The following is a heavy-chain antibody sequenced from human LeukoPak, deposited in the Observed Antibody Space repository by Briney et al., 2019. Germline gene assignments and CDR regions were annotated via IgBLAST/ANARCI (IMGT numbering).Heavy chain of an antibody. Sequence: GGSLRLSCAASGFTFSSYWMSWVRQAPGKGLEWVANIKQDGSEKYYVDSVKGRFTISRDNAKNSLYLQMNSLRAEDTAVYYCARDSDYYGSGSYNYWGQGTLVTVSS. D-gene: IGHD3-10*01. J-gene: IGHJ4*02. CDR1: GFTFSSYW. V-gene: IGHV3-7*01. CDR2: IKQDGSEK. CDR3: ARDSDYYGSGSYNY.